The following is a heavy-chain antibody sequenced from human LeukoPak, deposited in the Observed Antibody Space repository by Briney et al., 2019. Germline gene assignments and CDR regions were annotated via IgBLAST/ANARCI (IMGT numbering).Heavy chain of an antibody. Sequence: GGSLRLSCAASGFTFSSYEMNWVRQAPGKGLEWVSYISSSGTTMYYADSMKGRLTISRNNAKNSLDLQVNSLRAEDTAVYYCARGFGYGFDNWGQGTLVTVSS. CDR3: ARGFGYGFDN. CDR1: GFTFSSYE. V-gene: IGHV3-48*03. J-gene: IGHJ4*02. D-gene: IGHD5-18*01. CDR2: ISSSGTTM.